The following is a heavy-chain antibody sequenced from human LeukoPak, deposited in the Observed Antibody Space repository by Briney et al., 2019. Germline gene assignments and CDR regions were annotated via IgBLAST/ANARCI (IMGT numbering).Heavy chain of an antibody. J-gene: IGHJ6*03. V-gene: IGHV4-61*02. Sequence: SQTLSLTCTVSGGSISSGSYYWSWIRQPAGKGLEWIGRIYTSGSTNYNPSLKSRVTISVDTSKNQFSLKLSSVTAADTAVYYCARESVLLWFGELFGGGYYMDVWGKGTTVTISS. CDR2: IYTSGST. D-gene: IGHD3-10*01. CDR1: GGSISSGSYY. CDR3: ARESVLLWFGELFGGGYYMDV.